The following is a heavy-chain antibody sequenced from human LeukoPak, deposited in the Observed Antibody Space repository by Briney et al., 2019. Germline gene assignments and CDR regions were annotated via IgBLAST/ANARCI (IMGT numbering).Heavy chain of an antibody. Sequence: GESLKISCKASGYSFSDYWIGWVRQLPGKGLEWMGIISPDNSNTIYSPSFQGQVTMSADKSISTAYLQWSSLKASDTAMYYCTRRGYCSSTSCPGADYWGQGTLVTVSS. D-gene: IGHD2-2*01. J-gene: IGHJ4*02. CDR2: ISPDNSNT. CDR3: TRRGYCSSTSCPGADY. V-gene: IGHV5-51*01. CDR1: GYSFSDYW.